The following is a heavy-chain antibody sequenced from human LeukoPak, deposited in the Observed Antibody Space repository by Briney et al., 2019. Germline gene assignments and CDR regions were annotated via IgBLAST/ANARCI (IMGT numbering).Heavy chain of an antibody. CDR3: ARRIIAAAAYFDY. CDR1: GGSISSSSYY. CDR2: IYYSGST. D-gene: IGHD6-13*01. Sequence: SETLSLTCTVSGGSISSSSYYWGWIRQPPGKGLEWIGSIYYSGSTYYNPSLKSRVTISVDTSKNHFSLKVSSVTAADTVVYYCARRIIAAAAYFDYWGQGTLVTVSS. V-gene: IGHV4-39*02. J-gene: IGHJ4*02.